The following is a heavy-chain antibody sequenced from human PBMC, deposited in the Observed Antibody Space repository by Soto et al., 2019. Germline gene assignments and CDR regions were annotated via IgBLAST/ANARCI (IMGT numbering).Heavy chain of an antibody. CDR2: INHSGST. D-gene: IGHD6-13*01. J-gene: IGHJ5*02. Sequence: PSETLSLTCAVYGGSFSGYYWSWIRQPPGKGLEWIGEINHSGSTNYSPSLKSRVTISVDTSKNQFSLKLSSVTAADTAVYYCARGRRGLGIAARYNWFDPWGQGTLVTVSS. V-gene: IGHV4-34*01. CDR1: GGSFSGYY. CDR3: ARGRRGLGIAARYNWFDP.